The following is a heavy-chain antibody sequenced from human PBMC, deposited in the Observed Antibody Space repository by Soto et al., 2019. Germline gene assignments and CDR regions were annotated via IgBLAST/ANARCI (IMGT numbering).Heavy chain of an antibody. D-gene: IGHD3-3*01. CDR3: ARDRPHDFWSGYYSNDAFDI. CDR2: IIPIFGTA. CDR1: GGTFSSYA. V-gene: IGHV1-69*06. J-gene: IGHJ3*02. Sequence: SVKVSCKASGGTFSSYAISWVRQAPGQGLEWMGGIIPIFGTANYAQKFQGRVTITADKSASTAYMELSSLRSEDTAVYYCARDRPHDFWSGYYSNDAFDIWGEGKMVTV.